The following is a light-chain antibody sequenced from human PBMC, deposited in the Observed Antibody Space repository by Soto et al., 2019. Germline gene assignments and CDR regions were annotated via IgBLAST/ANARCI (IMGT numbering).Light chain of an antibody. CDR1: QSVTGSY. CDR3: QQYGRSPRT. V-gene: IGKV3D-20*01. Sequence: EIVLTQSPATLSLSPGERATLSCGASQSVTGSYLAWYQEKPGLAPRLLIHDASIRATGISDRFSGSGSGTDFTLTISRLDPEDFAVYYCQQYGRSPRTFGQGTKVEMK. J-gene: IGKJ1*01. CDR2: DAS.